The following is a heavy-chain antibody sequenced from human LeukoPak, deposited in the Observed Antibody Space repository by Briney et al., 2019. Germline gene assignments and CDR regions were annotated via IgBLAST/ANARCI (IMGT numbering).Heavy chain of an antibody. CDR2: INNSGGT. J-gene: IGHJ4*02. CDR3: AKSRGYNYGSWDQYFDY. CDR1: GSTFSSYW. D-gene: IGHD5-18*01. Sequence: GSLRLSCAASGSTFSSYWMYWVRQAPGKGLEWIGEINNSGGTNYNPSLKSRVTISVDTSKNQFSLKLSSVTAADTAVYYCAKSRGYNYGSWDQYFDYWGQGTLVTVSS. V-gene: IGHV4-34*08.